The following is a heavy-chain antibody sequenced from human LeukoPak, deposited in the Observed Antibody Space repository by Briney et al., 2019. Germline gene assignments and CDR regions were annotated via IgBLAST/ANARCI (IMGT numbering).Heavy chain of an antibody. CDR2: ISSSRSYI. V-gene: IGHV3-21*01. CDR3: ARDFGISGKEDYFDY. CDR1: GFTFSSYA. J-gene: IGHJ4*02. D-gene: IGHD4-23*01. Sequence: PGGSLRLSCAASGFTFSSYAMSWVRQAPGKGREWVSSISSSRSYIYYADSVKGRFTISRDNAKNSLYLQMNSLRAEDTAVYYCARDFGISGKEDYFDYWGQGTLVTVSS.